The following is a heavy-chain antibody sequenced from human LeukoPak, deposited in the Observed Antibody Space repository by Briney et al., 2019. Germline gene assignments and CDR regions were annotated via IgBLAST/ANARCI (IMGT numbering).Heavy chain of an antibody. Sequence: GGSLRLSCAASGFTISSYAMSWVRQAPGKGLEWVSAISGSGGSTYYADSVKGRFTISRDNSKNTLYLQMNSLRAEDSAVYYCAKGQAAFLEWLSTGDYWGQGTLVTVSS. V-gene: IGHV3-23*01. CDR3: AKGQAAFLEWLSTGDY. D-gene: IGHD3-3*01. CDR2: ISGSGGST. CDR1: GFTISSYA. J-gene: IGHJ4*02.